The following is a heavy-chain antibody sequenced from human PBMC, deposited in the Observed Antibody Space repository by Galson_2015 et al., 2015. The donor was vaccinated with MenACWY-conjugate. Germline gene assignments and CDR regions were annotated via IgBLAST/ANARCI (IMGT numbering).Heavy chain of an antibody. CDR1: GGSISSRY. V-gene: IGHV4-59*08. D-gene: IGHD3-10*01. CDR2: IRDTGSL. Sequence: SETLSLTCTVSGGSISSRYWSWFRQPPGKGLEWIAYIRDTGSLKDNPSLKSRVTMSSDKSNNQFSLRLISVTAADTAVYYCARIPTRGSSFGYFDYWGQGILVAVSS. CDR3: ARIPTRGSSFGYFDY. J-gene: IGHJ4*02.